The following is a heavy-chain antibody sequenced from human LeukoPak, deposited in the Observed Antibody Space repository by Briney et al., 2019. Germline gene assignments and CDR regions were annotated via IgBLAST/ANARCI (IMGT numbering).Heavy chain of an antibody. J-gene: IGHJ4*02. CDR2: ISAGGGST. CDR3: ARAMMVVTNLWGVFDY. Sequence: AGGSLRLSCAASGFTFSSYAMSWVRQAPGKGLEWVSGISAGGGSTNHADSMKGRFTISRDNSKNTLYLQMNSLRAEDTAIYYCARAMMVVTNLWGVFDYWGQGTLVTVSS. CDR1: GFTFSSYA. D-gene: IGHD3-22*01. V-gene: IGHV3-23*01.